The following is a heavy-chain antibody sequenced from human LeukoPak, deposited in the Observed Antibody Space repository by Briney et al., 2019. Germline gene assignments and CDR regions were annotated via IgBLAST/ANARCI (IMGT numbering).Heavy chain of an antibody. CDR2: ISSSSSYI. Sequence: GGSLRLSCAASGFTFSDYYMTWIRQAPGKGLEWVSSISSSSSYIYYADSVKGRFTISRDNAKNSLYLQMNSLRAEDTAVYYCARFGSQFYYYGMDVWGQGTTVTVSS. J-gene: IGHJ6*02. V-gene: IGHV3-11*06. D-gene: IGHD3-10*01. CDR3: ARFGSQFYYYGMDV. CDR1: GFTFSDYY.